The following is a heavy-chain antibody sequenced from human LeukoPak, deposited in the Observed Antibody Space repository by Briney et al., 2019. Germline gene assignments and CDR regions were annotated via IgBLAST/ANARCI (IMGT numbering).Heavy chain of an antibody. Sequence: PGGSLRLSCEGSGFNFNSHWMSWVRQAPGKGLEWVSSISGSGGSTYYADSVKGRFTISRDNSKNTLYLQMNSLRAEDTAVYYCAKDGVGAPVGYFDYWGQGTLVTVSS. CDR1: GFNFNSHW. CDR2: ISGSGGST. CDR3: AKDGVGAPVGYFDY. J-gene: IGHJ4*02. V-gene: IGHV3-23*01. D-gene: IGHD1-26*01.